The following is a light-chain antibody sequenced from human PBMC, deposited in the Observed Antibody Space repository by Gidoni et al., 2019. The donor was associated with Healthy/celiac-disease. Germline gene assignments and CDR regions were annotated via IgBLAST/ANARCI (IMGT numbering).Light chain of an antibody. CDR2: LGS. Sequence: DIVMTQSPLSLPVTPGEPASISCRSSQSLLHSNGYNYLDWYLQKPGQSPQLLIYLGSNRASGVPDRFSGSGSGTDVTLKISRVEAEDVGVYYCMQALQTPRTFGQXTKLEIK. V-gene: IGKV2-28*01. CDR3: MQALQTPRT. J-gene: IGKJ2*01. CDR1: QSLLHSNGYNY.